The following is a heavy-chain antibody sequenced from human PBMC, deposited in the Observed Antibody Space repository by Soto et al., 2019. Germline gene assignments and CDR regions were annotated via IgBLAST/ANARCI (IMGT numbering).Heavy chain of an antibody. D-gene: IGHD4-4*01. J-gene: IGHJ6*02. V-gene: IGHV1-18*01. CDR2: ISAYNGNT. Sequence: GASVKVSCKASGYTFTSYGISWVRQAPGQGLEWMGWISAYNGNTNYAQKLQGRVTMTTDTSTSTAYMELRSLRSDDTAVYYCARGRVTRRYYYYGMDVWGQGTTVTVS. CDR3: ARGRVTRRYYYYGMDV. CDR1: GYTFTSYG.